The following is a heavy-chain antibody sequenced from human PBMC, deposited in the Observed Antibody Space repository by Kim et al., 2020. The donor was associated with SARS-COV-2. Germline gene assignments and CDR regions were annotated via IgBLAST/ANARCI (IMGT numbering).Heavy chain of an antibody. J-gene: IGHJ4*02. Sequence: GGSLRLSCAASGFTVSSNYMSWVRQAPGKGLEWVSVIYSGGSTYYADSVKGRFTISRDNSKNTLYLQMNSLRAEDTAVYYCASLPQPRRRDFDYWGQGTLVTVSS. CDR2: IYSGGST. CDR3: ASLPQPRRRDFDY. CDR1: GFTVSSNY. V-gene: IGHV3-53*01.